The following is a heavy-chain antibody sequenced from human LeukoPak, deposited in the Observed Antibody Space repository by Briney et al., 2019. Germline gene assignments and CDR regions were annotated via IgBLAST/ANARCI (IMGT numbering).Heavy chain of an antibody. CDR2: IYYSGST. Sequence: SETLSLTCTVSGGSISSYYWSWIRQPPGKGLEWIGYIYYSGSTNYNPSLKSRVTISVDTSKNQFSLKLSSVTAADTAVYYCARDGPLSPFDYWGQGTLVTVSS. CDR1: GGSISSYY. CDR3: ARDGPLSPFDY. J-gene: IGHJ4*02. V-gene: IGHV4-59*01.